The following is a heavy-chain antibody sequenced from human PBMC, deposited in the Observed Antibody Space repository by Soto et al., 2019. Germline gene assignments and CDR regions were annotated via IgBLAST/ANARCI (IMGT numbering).Heavy chain of an antibody. Sequence: QVQLQESGPGLVKPSQTLSLTCTVSGGSISSGGYYWSWIRQHPGKGLEWIGYIYYSGSTYYNPSLKSRVTISVDSSKNQFSLNLSSVTAANTAVYYCARGRLYYDSSGYYYDAFDIWGQGTMVTVSS. CDR1: GGSISSGGYY. CDR3: ARGRLYYDSSGYYYDAFDI. CDR2: IYYSGST. D-gene: IGHD3-22*01. V-gene: IGHV4-31*03. J-gene: IGHJ3*02.